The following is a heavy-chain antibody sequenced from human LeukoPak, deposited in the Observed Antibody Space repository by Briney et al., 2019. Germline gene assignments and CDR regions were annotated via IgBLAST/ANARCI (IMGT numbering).Heavy chain of an antibody. CDR3: ARRGQNYWFDP. CDR2: IYHSGST. Sequence: PSETLSLTCTVSGGSISSGGYYWSWIRQPPGKALEWIGYIYHSGSTYYNPSLKSRVTISVDTSKNQFSLKLSSVTAADTAVYYCARRGQNYWFDPWGQGTLVTVSS. D-gene: IGHD1-7*01. V-gene: IGHV4-30-2*01. J-gene: IGHJ5*02. CDR1: GGSISSGGYY.